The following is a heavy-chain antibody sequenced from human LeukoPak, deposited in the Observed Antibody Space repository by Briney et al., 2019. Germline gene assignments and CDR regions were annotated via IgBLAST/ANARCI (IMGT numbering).Heavy chain of an antibody. Sequence: GGSLRLSCAASGFPFTSYTMHWVRQAPGKGLEWVAVLSYDLRNEYYADSVKGRFTISRDYSKNTLYLQMNRLRAEDTAVYYCAREETSGWYWFDPWGQGTLVTVSS. CDR2: LSYDLRNE. D-gene: IGHD6-19*01. CDR1: GFPFTSYT. V-gene: IGHV3-30*01. CDR3: AREETSGWYWFDP. J-gene: IGHJ5*02.